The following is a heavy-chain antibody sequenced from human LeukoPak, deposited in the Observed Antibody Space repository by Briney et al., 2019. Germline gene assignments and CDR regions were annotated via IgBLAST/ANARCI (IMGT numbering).Heavy chain of an antibody. D-gene: IGHD4/OR15-4a*01. CDR3: ARDPDYGNNWFDP. V-gene: IGHV1-2*02. Sequence: ASVTVSCTASGYTFTGYYMHWVRQAPGQGLEWMGWINPNSSGTNYAQKFQGRVTMTRDTSISTAYMELSRLRSDDTAVYYCARDPDYGNNWFDPWGQGTLVTVSS. CDR1: GYTFTGYY. J-gene: IGHJ5*02. CDR2: INPNSSGT.